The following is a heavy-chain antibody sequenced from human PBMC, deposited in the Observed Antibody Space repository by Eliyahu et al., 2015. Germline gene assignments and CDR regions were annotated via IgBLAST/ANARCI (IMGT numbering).Heavy chain of an antibody. V-gene: IGHV2-70*15. CDR1: GFSLSTSGMC. CDR2: IDWDDDK. D-gene: IGHD4-17*01. J-gene: IGHJ3*02. Sequence: QVTLRESGPALVKPTQTLTLTCTFXGFSLSTSGMCVSWIRQPPGKALEWLARIDWDDDKYYSTSLKTRLTISKDTSKNQVVLTMTNMDPVDTATYYCARFPTANDAFDIWGQGTMVTVSS. CDR3: ARFPTANDAFDI.